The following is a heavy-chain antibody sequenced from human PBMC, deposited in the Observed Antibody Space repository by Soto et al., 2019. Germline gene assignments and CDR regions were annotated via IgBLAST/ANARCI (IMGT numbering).Heavy chain of an antibody. CDR2: ISSSGSTI. CDR3: AGPSTTVTKSFDY. Sequence: QVQLVESGGGLVKPGGSLRLSCAASGFTFSDYYMSWIRQAPGKGLEWVSYISSSGSTIYYGDSVEGRFTISRDNAKNYLYLQMNSLRAEDTAVYYCAGPSTTVTKSFDYWGQGTLVTVSS. J-gene: IGHJ4*02. CDR1: GFTFSDYY. V-gene: IGHV3-11*01. D-gene: IGHD4-17*01.